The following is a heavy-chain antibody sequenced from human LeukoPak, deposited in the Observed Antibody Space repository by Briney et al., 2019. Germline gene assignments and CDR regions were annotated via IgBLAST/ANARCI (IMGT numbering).Heavy chain of an antibody. CDR3: ARGLFSEYYYDSSGPPPH. CDR1: GGSFSGYY. J-gene: IGHJ4*02. CDR2: INHSGST. V-gene: IGHV4-34*01. D-gene: IGHD3-22*01. Sequence: PSEILSLTCAVYGGSFSGYYWSWIRQPPGKGLEWIGEINHSGSTNYNPSLKSRVTISVDTSKNQFPLKLSSVTAADTAVYYCARGLFSEYYYDSSGPPPHWGQGTLVTVSS.